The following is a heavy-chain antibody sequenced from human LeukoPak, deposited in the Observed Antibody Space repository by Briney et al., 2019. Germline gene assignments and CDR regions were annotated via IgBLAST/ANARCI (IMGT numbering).Heavy chain of an antibody. CDR2: INPNSGGT. D-gene: IGHD1-26*01. J-gene: IGHJ4*02. CDR3: ARDPLGAPGYYFDY. Sequence: GASVKVSCKASGYTFTGYYMHWVRQAPGQGLEWMGWINPNSGGTNYAQKFQGRVTMTRDTSISTAYMELSRLRSDDTAVYYCARDPLGAPGYYFDYWGQGTLVTVSS. CDR1: GYTFTGYY. V-gene: IGHV1-2*02.